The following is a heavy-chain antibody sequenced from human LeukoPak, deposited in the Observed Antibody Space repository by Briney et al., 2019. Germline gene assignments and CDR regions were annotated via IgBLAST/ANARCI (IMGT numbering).Heavy chain of an antibody. CDR2: ISGSGDNT. CDR1: GFTFSSYA. V-gene: IGHV3-23*01. Sequence: GGSLRLSCAASGFTFSSYAMSWVRQAPGKGLEWVSGISGSGDNTYYADSVKGRFTISRDNSKNTLYGQVNSLGTEDTAAYYCAKGSYCDSSGSFYFDYWGQGTLVTVSS. CDR3: AKGSYCDSSGSFYFDY. J-gene: IGHJ4*02. D-gene: IGHD3-22*01.